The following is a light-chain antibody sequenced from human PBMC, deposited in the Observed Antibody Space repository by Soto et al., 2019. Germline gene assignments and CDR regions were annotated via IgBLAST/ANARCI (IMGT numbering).Light chain of an antibody. CDR1: QGISTY. CDR2: AAS. J-gene: IGKJ4*01. Sequence: DIQLTQSPSFLSASVGDRVTITCRASQGISTYLAWFQQRPGKAPKLLIYAASTWQRGVPQRFSGSGSGTEFTLTISSLQPEDFATYYCQQLNSFPLTFGGGTKVEIK. CDR3: QQLNSFPLT. V-gene: IGKV1-9*01.